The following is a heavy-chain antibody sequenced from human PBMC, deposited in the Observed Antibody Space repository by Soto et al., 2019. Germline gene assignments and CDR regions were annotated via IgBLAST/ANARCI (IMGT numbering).Heavy chain of an antibody. CDR1: GFTFSSYG. D-gene: IGHD6-19*01. CDR3: ARGWTVAGIRWGFDY. CDR2: IWYDGSNK. Sequence: QVQLVASGGGVVQPGRSLRLSCAASGFTFSSYGMHWVRQAPGKGLEWVAVIWYDGSNKYYADSVKGRFTISRDNSKNTLYLQMNSLRAEDTAVYYCARGWTVAGIRWGFDYWGQGTLVTVSS. J-gene: IGHJ4*02. V-gene: IGHV3-33*01.